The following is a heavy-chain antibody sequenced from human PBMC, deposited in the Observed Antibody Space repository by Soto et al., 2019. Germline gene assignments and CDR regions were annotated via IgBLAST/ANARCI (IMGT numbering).Heavy chain of an antibody. CDR3: ARGCSSTSCYDYYYYYMDV. V-gene: IGHV3-13*01. CDR1: GFTFSSYD. Sequence: GGSLRLSCAASGFTFSSYDMHWVRQATGKGLEWVSAIGTAGDTYYPGSVKGRFTISRENAKNSLYLQMNSLRAGDTAVYYCARGCSSTSCYDYYYYYMDVWGKGTTVTVSS. J-gene: IGHJ6*03. D-gene: IGHD2-2*01. CDR2: IGTAGDT.